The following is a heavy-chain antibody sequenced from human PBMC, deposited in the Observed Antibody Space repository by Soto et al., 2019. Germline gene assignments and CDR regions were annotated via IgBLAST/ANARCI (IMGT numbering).Heavy chain of an antibody. Sequence: VQLVESGGGLVQPGGSLKLSCAASGFTFSGSAMHWVRQASGKGLEWVGRIRSKANSYATAYAASVKGRFTISRDDSKNTAYLQMNSLKTEDTAVYYCTRQYHYYGSGSYNYWGQGTLVTVSS. CDR3: TRQYHYYGSGSYNY. D-gene: IGHD3-10*01. V-gene: IGHV3-73*01. J-gene: IGHJ4*02. CDR2: IRSKANSYAT. CDR1: GFTFSGSA.